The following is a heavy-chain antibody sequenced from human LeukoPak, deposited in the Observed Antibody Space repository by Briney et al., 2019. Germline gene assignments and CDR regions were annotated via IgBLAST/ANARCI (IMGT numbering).Heavy chain of an antibody. J-gene: IGHJ6*02. CDR1: GYTFTSYY. CDR3: ARELGGYSYYDFWSGYPQDYYYGMDV. V-gene: IGHV1-46*01. Sequence: GASVKVPCKASGYTFTSYYMHWVRQAPGQGLEWMGIINPSGGSTSYAQKFQGRVTMTRDTSTSTVYMELSSLRSEDTAVYYCARELGGYSYYDFWSGYPQDYYYGMDVWGQGTTVTVSS. CDR2: INPSGGST. D-gene: IGHD3-3*01.